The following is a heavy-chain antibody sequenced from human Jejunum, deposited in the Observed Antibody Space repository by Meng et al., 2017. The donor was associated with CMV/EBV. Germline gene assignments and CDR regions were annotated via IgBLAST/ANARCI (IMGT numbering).Heavy chain of an antibody. CDR1: GGSISSGDNY. D-gene: IGHD6-6*01. Sequence: VQLQESGPGLVKPSQTLSPTCTVSGGSISSGDNYWSWIRQPPGKGLEWIGYIYYSGSTYYNPSLKSRLTISVDTSKNQFSLNLTSVTAADTAVYYCARVSLRQTIFDYWGQGTLVTVSS. V-gene: IGHV4-30-4*08. J-gene: IGHJ4*02. CDR2: IYYSGST. CDR3: ARVSLRQTIFDY.